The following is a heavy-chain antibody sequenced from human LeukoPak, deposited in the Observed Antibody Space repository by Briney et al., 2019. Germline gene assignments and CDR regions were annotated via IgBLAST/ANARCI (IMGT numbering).Heavy chain of an antibody. V-gene: IGHV4-30-4*01. CDR1: GGSISSGDYY. CDR3: ARDEGSNWFDP. CDR2: IYYSGST. J-gene: IGHJ5*02. Sequence: PSETLSLTRTVSGGSISSGDYYWSWIRQPPGKGLEWIGYIYYSGSTYYNPSLKSRVTISVDTSKNQFSLKLSSVTAADTAVYYCARDEGSNWFDPWGQGTLVTVSS.